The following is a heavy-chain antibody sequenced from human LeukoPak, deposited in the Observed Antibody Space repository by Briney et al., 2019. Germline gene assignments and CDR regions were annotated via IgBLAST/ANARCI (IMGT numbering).Heavy chain of an antibody. V-gene: IGHV3-23*01. CDR1: GFTFSSYA. CDR3: AKSQWLVRYYFDY. CDR2: ISGSGGST. Sequence: PGGSLRLSCAASGFTFSSYAMGWVRQAPGKGLEWVSAISGSGGSTYYADSVKGRFTISRDNSKNTLYLQMNSLRAEDTAVYYCAKSQWLVRYYFDYWGQGTLVAVSS. D-gene: IGHD6-19*01. J-gene: IGHJ4*02.